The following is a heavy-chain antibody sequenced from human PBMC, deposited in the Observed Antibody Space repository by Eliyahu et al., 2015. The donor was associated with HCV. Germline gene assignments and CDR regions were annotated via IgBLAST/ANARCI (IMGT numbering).Heavy chain of an antibody. J-gene: IGHJ1*01. CDR3: ARARGGYDYYDSSGYSHEYFQH. CDR2: ISYDGSNK. D-gene: IGHD3-22*01. CDR1: GFXFXXYG. Sequence: QVQLVESGGGVVQPGRSLRLSCAASGFXFXXYGMXWVRXAPGKGLEWVAVISYDGSNKYYADSVKGRFTISRDNSKNTLYLQMNSLRAEDTAVYYCARARGGYDYYDSSGYSHEYFQHWGQGTLVTVSS. V-gene: IGHV3-30*03.